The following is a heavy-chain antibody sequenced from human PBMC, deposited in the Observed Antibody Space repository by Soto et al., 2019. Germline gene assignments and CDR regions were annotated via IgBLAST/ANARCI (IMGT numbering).Heavy chain of an antibody. CDR1: GYTFTSYG. J-gene: IGHJ4*02. V-gene: IGHV1-18*01. D-gene: IGHD3-10*01. CDR3: ARTPLFMVRGVIYNTPFDY. CDR2: ISAYNGNT. Sequence: ASVKVSCKASGYTFTSYGISWVRQAPGQGLEWMGWISAYNGNTNYAQKLQGRVTMTTDTSTSTAYMELRSLRSDDTAVYYCARTPLFMVRGVIYNTPFDYWGQGTLVTVSS.